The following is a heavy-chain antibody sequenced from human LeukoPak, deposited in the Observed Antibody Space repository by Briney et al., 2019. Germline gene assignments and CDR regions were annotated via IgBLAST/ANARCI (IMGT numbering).Heavy chain of an antibody. J-gene: IGHJ4*02. CDR2: IYRSGST. CDR3: AREPGPGDYDY. V-gene: IGHV4-4*02. Sequence: PSETLSLTCADSGGSISSSNWWSWVRQPPGKGLEWIGEIYRSGSTNYNPSLQSRVTISVDKSKNQFSLKLSSVTAADTAVYYCAREPGPGDYDYWGQGTLVTVSS. CDR1: GGSISSSNW. D-gene: IGHD1-14*01.